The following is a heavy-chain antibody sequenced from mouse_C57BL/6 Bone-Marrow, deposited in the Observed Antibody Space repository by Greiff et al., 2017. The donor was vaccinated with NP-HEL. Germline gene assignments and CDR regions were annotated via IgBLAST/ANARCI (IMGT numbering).Heavy chain of an antibody. CDR2: IRLKSDNYAT. CDR1: GFTFSNYW. J-gene: IGHJ1*03. D-gene: IGHD1-1*01. Sequence: EVKVEESGGGLVQPGGSMKLSCVASGFTFSNYWMNWVRQSPEKGLEWVAQIRLKSDNYATHYAESVKGRFTISRDDSKSSVYLQMNNLRSEDTGIYYCAYYYGSSYWYVDVWGTGTTVTVSS. V-gene: IGHV6-3*01. CDR3: AYYYGSSYWYVDV.